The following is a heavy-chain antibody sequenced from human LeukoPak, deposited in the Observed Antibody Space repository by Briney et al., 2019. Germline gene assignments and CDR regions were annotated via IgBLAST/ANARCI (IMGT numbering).Heavy chain of an antibody. CDR1: GGSISIYY. D-gene: IGHD6-6*01. CDR3: ARAGEQLGPRWFDP. J-gene: IGHJ5*02. V-gene: IGHV4-4*07. CDR2: IYTSGST. Sequence: SETLSLTCTVSGGSISIYYWSWIRQPAGKGLEWIGRIYTSGSTNYNPSLKSRVTISVDKSKNRFSLKLSSVTAADTAVYYCARAGEQLGPRWFDPWGQGTLVTVSS.